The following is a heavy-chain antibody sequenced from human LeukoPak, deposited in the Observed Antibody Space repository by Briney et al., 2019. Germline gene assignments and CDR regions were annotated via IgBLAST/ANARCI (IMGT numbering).Heavy chain of an antibody. CDR1: GGSISSGSYY. CDR3: ARDSTTTVTIFDY. J-gene: IGHJ4*02. Sequence: SETLSLTCTVSGGSISSGSYYWSWIRQPAGKRLEWIGRIYTSGSTNYNPSLKSRVTISVDTSKDQFSLKLSSVTAAETAVYYCARDSTTTVTIFDYWGQGTLVTVSS. CDR2: IYTSGST. V-gene: IGHV4-61*02. D-gene: IGHD4-17*01.